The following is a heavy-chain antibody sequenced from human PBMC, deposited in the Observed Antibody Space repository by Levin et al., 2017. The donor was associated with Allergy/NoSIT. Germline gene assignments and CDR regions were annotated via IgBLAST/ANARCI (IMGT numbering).Heavy chain of an antibody. J-gene: IGHJ3*02. Sequence: SETLSLTCTVSGGSISSSSYYWGWIRQPPGKGLEWIGSIYYSGSTYYNPSLKSRVTISVDTSKNQFSLKLSSVTAADTAVYYCAREDIVVVASGIDIWGQGTMVTVSS. CDR1: GGSISSSSYY. CDR2: IYYSGST. V-gene: IGHV4-39*01. CDR3: AREDIVVVASGIDI. D-gene: IGHD2-15*01.